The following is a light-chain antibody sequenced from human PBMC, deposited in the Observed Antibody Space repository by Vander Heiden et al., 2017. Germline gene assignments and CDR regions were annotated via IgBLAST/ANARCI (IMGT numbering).Light chain of an antibody. CDR2: GKN. CDR3: NSRNSSGNHVV. V-gene: IGLV3-19*01. J-gene: IGLJ2*01. Sequence: SSELTQDPAVSVALGQTVRITCQGDSLRSYHASWYQQKPGQAPVLVIYGKNSRPSGIPDRFSGSSSGITASLAITGAQAEDEADYYCNSRNSSGNHVVFGGGTKLTVL. CDR1: SLRSYH.